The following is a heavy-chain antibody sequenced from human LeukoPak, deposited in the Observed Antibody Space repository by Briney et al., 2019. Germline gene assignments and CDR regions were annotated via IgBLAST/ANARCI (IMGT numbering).Heavy chain of an antibody. CDR2: IYYSGST. CDR1: DGSISSYY. V-gene: IGHV4-59*08. J-gene: IGHJ4*02. Sequence: NPSETLSLTCTVSDGSISSYYWSWIRQPPGKGLEWIGYIYYSGSTNYNPSLKSRVTISVDTSKNQFSLKLSSVTAADTAVYYCARVFHSSSWYGIGYWGQGTLVTVSS. D-gene: IGHD6-13*01. CDR3: ARVFHSSSWYGIGY.